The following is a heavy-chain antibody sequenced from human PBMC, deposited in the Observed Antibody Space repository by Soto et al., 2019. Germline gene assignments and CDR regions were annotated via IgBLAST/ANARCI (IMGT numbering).Heavy chain of an antibody. CDR2: VKSKVDGGTT. J-gene: IGHJ4*02. CDR3: TTDRPLYCSGDNCSAY. CDR1: GFNFKNAW. Sequence: GGSLRLSCEASGFNFKNAWMNWVRQAPGKGLEWVGRVKSKVDGGTTDYARPVAGRFAVSRDDSRTTLYLQMNSLQTEDTAVYYCTTDRPLYCSGDNCSAYWGQGTLVTVSS. V-gene: IGHV3-15*07. D-gene: IGHD2-15*01.